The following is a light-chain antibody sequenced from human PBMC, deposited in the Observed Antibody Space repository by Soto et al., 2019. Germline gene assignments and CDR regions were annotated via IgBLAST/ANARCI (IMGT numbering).Light chain of an antibody. V-gene: IGLV1-47*02. CDR3: ATWDDSLSGVV. CDR2: SNN. CDR1: SSNIGSNY. Sequence: QSVLTQPPSASGTPGQRVTISCSGSSSNIGSNYVYWYHQLPGTAPKLLIYSNNQRPSGVPDRFSGSKSGTSASLAISGLRSEDEAVYYCATWDDSLSGVVFGGGTKLTVL. J-gene: IGLJ2*01.